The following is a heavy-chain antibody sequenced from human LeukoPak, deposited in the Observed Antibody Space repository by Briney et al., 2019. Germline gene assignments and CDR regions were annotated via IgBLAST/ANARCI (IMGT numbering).Heavy chain of an antibody. J-gene: IGHJ4*02. V-gene: IGHV4-61*02. CDR2: IYTSGST. Sequence: PSQTLSLTCTVSGGSISSGSYYWSWIRQPAGKGLEWIGRIYTSGSTNYNPPLKSRVTISVDTSKNQFSLKLSSVTAADTAVYYCARDGYYYDSSGYYYIGYFDYWGQGTLVTVSS. D-gene: IGHD3-22*01. CDR1: GGSISSGSYY. CDR3: ARDGYYYDSSGYYYIGYFDY.